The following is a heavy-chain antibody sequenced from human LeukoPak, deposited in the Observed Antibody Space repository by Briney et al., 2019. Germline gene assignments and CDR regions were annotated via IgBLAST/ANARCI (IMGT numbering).Heavy chain of an antibody. V-gene: IGHV3-7*03. Sequence: GGSLRLSCAASGFTFSNYWMTWVRQAPGKGLEWVANIKQDESQTYYVDSVKGRFIISRDNAKNSLYLQMNSLRAEDTAVYYCARTGSLFDYWGQGTLVTVSS. CDR3: ARTGSLFDY. CDR2: IKQDESQT. J-gene: IGHJ4*02. CDR1: GFTFSNYW. D-gene: IGHD6-13*01.